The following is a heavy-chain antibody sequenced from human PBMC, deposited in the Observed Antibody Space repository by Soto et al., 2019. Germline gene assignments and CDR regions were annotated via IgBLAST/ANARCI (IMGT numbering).Heavy chain of an antibody. CDR1: GGTFGNTA. V-gene: IGHV1-69*12. CDR3: ARDGDPGYSFWSGPLGGGRFDP. J-gene: IGHJ5*02. D-gene: IGHD3-3*01. CDR2: IVPLFGTA. Sequence: QVQLVQSGAEVKDPGSSVNVSCKTAGGTFGNTAVTWVRQVPGQGLEWIGGIVPLFGTANYAQKFRGRVMITADESTSTAYMELSSLRSDDTAIYYCARDGDPGYSFWSGPLGGGRFDPWGQGTLVTVSS.